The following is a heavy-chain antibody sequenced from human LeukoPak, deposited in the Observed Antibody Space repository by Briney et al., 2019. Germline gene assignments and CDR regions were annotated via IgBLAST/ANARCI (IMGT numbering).Heavy chain of an antibody. Sequence: PSETLSLTCTVSGGSISSYYWSWIRQPPGKGLEWIGYIYYSGSTNYNPSLKGRVTISVDTSKNQFSLKLSSVTAADTAVYYCARHLQYYYDSSGSMYYFDYWGQGTLVTVSS. J-gene: IGHJ4*02. CDR3: ARHLQYYYDSSGSMYYFDY. D-gene: IGHD3-22*01. CDR1: GGSISSYY. V-gene: IGHV4-59*08. CDR2: IYYSGST.